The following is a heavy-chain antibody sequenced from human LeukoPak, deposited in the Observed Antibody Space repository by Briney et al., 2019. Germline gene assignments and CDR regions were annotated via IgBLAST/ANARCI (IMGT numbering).Heavy chain of an antibody. D-gene: IGHD3-10*01. CDR3: ARLRVQGVIIRLFDY. V-gene: IGHV4-39*01. J-gene: IGHJ4*02. CDR1: GGSISSSSYY. Sequence: KSSETLSLTCTVSGGSISSSSYYWGWIRQPPGKGLEWIGSIYYSGSTYYNPSLKSRVTISVDTSKNQFSLKLSSVTAADTAVYYCARLRVQGVIIRLFDYWGQGTLVTVSS. CDR2: IYYSGST.